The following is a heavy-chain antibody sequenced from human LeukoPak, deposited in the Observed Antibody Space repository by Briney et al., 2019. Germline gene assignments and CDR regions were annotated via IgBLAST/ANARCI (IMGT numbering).Heavy chain of an antibody. D-gene: IGHD3-10*01. CDR3: ARDEGSGSYYTPDAFDI. J-gene: IGHJ3*02. CDR2: ISAYNGNT. CDR1: GYTFTSYG. V-gene: IGHV1-18*01. Sequence: ASVTVSCKASGYTFTSYGISWVRQAPGQGLEWMGWISAYNGNTNYAQKLQGRVTMTTDTSTSTAYMELRSLRAEDTAVYYCARDEGSGSYYTPDAFDIWGQGTMVTVSS.